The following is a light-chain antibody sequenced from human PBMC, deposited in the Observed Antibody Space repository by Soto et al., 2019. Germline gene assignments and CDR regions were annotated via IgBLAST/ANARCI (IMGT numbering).Light chain of an antibody. J-gene: IGKJ1*01. CDR1: QSVGSN. V-gene: IGKV3-15*01. CDR2: GAS. CDR3: QQYNNRPQT. Sequence: EIVMTQSPATLSVSPGERATLSCRASQSVGSNLAWYQQKPGQAPRLLMFGASTRATGIPARFSGSRSGTEFTLIITSLQSEDFAVYYCQQYNNRPQTFGQGTKVDIK.